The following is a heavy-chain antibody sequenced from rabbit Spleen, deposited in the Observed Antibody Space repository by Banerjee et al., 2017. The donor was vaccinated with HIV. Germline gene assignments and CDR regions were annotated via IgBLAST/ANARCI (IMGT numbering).Heavy chain of an antibody. CDR1: RFSFSSSDY. J-gene: IGHJ6*01. CDR3: ARDTASSFSSYGMDL. CDR2: IDGGSSGFT. D-gene: IGHD8-1*01. V-gene: IGHV1S45*01. Sequence: QEQLMESGGGLVQPEGSLTLTCKASRFSFSSSDYICWVRQAPGKGLEWISCIDGGSSGFTYSATWAKGRFTCSKTSSTTVTLQMTSLTVADTATYFCARDTASSFSSYGMDLWGPGTLVTVS.